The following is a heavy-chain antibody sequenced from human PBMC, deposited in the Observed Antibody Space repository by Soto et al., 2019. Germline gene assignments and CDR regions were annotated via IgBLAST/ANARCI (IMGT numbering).Heavy chain of an antibody. CDR1: GDSISISY. CDR2: VSYNGNT. J-gene: IGHJ6*02. Sequence: VQLQESGPGLVKPSETLSLTCTVSGDSISISYWTWIRQPPGKGLEWIGYVSYNGNTNYNPSLKSRVTMSVDTSNNQFSLKLSSVTAADTAVYYCAREDRKTAPGTLGINGMDVWGQGTTVTVSS. V-gene: IGHV4-59*01. D-gene: IGHD6-13*01. CDR3: AREDRKTAPGTLGINGMDV.